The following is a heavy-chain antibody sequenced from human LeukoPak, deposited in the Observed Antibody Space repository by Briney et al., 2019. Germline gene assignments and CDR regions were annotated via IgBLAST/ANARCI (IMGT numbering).Heavy chain of an antibody. CDR3: ARGRGTRYYYYMDV. J-gene: IGHJ6*03. CDR2: ISDYSGNT. CDR1: GYTFTSYG. Sequence: ASVKVSCKSSGYTFTSYGITWVRQAPGQGLEWMGWISDYSGNTNYAQNLQGRVTMTTDTSTSTAYMELRSLRSDDTAVYYCARGRGTRYYYYMDVWGKGTTVTISS. D-gene: IGHD3-16*01. V-gene: IGHV1-18*01.